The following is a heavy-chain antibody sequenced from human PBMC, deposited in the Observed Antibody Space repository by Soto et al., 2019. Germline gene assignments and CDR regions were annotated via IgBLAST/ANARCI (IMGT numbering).Heavy chain of an antibody. Sequence: GGSLRLSCAASGFTFSSYPMSWVRQAPGKGLEWVGLIKTKVESYATELAASVKGRFTISRDDPKNTAYLEMNSLKTEDTAVYYCTRRYCSGGGCYSDFDYWGQGALVTVSS. CDR1: GFTFSSYP. CDR2: IKTKVESYAT. J-gene: IGHJ4*02. D-gene: IGHD2-15*01. CDR3: TRRYCSGGGCYSDFDY. V-gene: IGHV3-73*01.